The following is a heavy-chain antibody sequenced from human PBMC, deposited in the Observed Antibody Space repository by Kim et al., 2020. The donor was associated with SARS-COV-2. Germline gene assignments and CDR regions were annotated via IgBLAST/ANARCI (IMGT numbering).Heavy chain of an antibody. D-gene: IGHD5-18*01. J-gene: IGHJ5*02. CDR3: ARHSGYSYGYGWFDP. V-gene: IGHV4-61*07. Sequence: PSLKSRVTISVDTSKNQFSLKLSSVTAADTAVYYCARHSGYSYGYGWFDPWGQGTLVTVSS.